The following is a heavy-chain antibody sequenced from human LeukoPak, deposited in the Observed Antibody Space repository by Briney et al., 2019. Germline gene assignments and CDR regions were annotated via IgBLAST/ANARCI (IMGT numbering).Heavy chain of an antibody. CDR3: AKEGAYCGGDCYTYFDY. J-gene: IGHJ4*02. Sequence: GGSLRLSCAASGFTFSSYAMSWVRQAPGKGLEWVSAISGSGGSTYYADSVKGRFTISRDNSKSTLYLQMNSLRAEDTAVYYCAKEGAYCGGDCYTYFDYWGQGTLVTVSS. D-gene: IGHD2-21*02. CDR1: GFTFSSYA. CDR2: ISGSGGST. V-gene: IGHV3-23*01.